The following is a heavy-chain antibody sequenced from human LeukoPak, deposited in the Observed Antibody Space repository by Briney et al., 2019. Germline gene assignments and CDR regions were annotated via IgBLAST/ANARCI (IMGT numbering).Heavy chain of an antibody. Sequence: AGGSLRLSCAASGFTFSSYAMSWVRQAPGKGLEWVSSISSSSSYIYYADSMKGRFTISRDNAKNSLYLQMNSLRAEDTAVYYCARDGGEMATIDYWGQGTLVTVSS. CDR1: GFTFSSYA. V-gene: IGHV3-21*01. D-gene: IGHD5-24*01. J-gene: IGHJ4*02. CDR2: ISSSSSYI. CDR3: ARDGGEMATIDY.